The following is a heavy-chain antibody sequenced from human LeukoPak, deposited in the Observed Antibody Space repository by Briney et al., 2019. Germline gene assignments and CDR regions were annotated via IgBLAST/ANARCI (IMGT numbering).Heavy chain of an antibody. CDR2: ISPGGNT. V-gene: IGHV4-39*02. Sequence: SETLSLTCAVSSDSISSGNYFWGWIRQPPGKGLELIASISPGGNTYYNPSLKSRGTISVHASKKHFSLMLNSVTAADTAVYYCARSDVRFEGLPHNWFDPWGQGTLVTVSS. CDR1: SDSISSGNYF. J-gene: IGHJ5*02. CDR3: ARSDVRFEGLPHNWFDP. D-gene: IGHD3-10*02.